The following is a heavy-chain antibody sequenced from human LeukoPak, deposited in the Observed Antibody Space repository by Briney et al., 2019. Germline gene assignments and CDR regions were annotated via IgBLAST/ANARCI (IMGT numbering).Heavy chain of an antibody. J-gene: IGHJ4*02. CDR2: IYYSGST. CDR3: AREEYGGNTGFDY. V-gene: IGHV4-31*03. CDR1: GGSISSGGYY. Sequence: SQTLSLTCTVSGGSISSGGYYWSWIRQHPGKGLEWIGYIYYSGSTYYNPSLKSRVTISVDTSKNQFSLKLSPVTAADTAVYYCAREEYGGNTGFDYWGQGTLVTVSS. D-gene: IGHD4-23*01.